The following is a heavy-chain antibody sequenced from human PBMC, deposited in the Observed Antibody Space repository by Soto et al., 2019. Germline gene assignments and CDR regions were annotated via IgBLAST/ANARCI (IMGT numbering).Heavy chain of an antibody. CDR3: ARERLVGVIPHSSCSMHV. J-gene: IGHJ6*02. CDR1: AGTFSSYA. V-gene: IGHV1-69*13. D-gene: IGHD3-10*01. Sequence: SVKGSCKASAGTFSSYAISWVRQAPGQGLEWMGGIIPIFGTANYAQKFQGRVPITADESTSTAYMELSSLRSEDTAVYYCARERLVGVIPHSSCSMHVWG. CDR2: IIPIFGTA.